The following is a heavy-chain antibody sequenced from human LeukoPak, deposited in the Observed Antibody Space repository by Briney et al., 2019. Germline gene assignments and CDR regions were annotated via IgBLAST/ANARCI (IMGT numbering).Heavy chain of an antibody. CDR3: AKDDGSATMGFDS. Sequence: SVKVSCKASGGTFSNYAFSWVRQAPGQGLEWMGGIIPIFRTTNYAEQFQGRVTITTDESTNTAYLDLSSLRSEDTAVYYCAKDDGSATMGFDSWGQGILVSVSS. CDR2: IIPIFRTT. CDR1: GGTFSNYA. J-gene: IGHJ5*01. D-gene: IGHD1-26*01. V-gene: IGHV1-69*05.